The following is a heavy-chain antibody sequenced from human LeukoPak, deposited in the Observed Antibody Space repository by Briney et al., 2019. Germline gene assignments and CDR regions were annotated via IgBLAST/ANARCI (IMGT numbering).Heavy chain of an antibody. CDR1: GGSISSYY. Sequence: PSETLSLTCTVSGGSISSYYWSWIRQPPGKGLEWIGYIYYTGSTNYNPSLKGRIAISLDTSKNEFSLKLSSMTAADTAVYYCARGFGMAVAGQYYFDYWGQGSLVTVSS. CDR2: IYYTGST. V-gene: IGHV4-59*01. J-gene: IGHJ4*02. CDR3: ARGFGMAVAGQYYFDY. D-gene: IGHD6-19*01.